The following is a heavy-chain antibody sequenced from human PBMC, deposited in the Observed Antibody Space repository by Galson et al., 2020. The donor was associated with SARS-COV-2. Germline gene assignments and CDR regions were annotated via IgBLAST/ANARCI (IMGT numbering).Heavy chain of an antibody. J-gene: IGHJ4*02. D-gene: IGHD6-19*01. CDR3: ARRWVSGWYEIEC. Sequence: SGPTQVKPTQTLTPTCTFSGHSLSTTAVGVRWFLQPPAKALDKLAHAYSNDGKRNSPTLNSRLTITKDTTKNQVVLTMTNMDPVDTATYYCARRWVSGWYEIECWGQGTLVTVSS. CDR1: GHSLSTTAVG. CDR2: AYSNDGK. V-gene: IGHV2-5*01.